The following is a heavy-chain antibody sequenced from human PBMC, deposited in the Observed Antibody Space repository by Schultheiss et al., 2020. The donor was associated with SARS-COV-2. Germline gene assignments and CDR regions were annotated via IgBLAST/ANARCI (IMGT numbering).Heavy chain of an antibody. Sequence: GESLKISCAASGFTFSSYDMHWVRQATGKGLEWVSAIGTAGDTYYQGSVKGRFTISRENAKNSLYLQMNSLRAEDTAVYYCARDGNWGLDYWGQGTLVTVSS. V-gene: IGHV3-13*04. CDR2: IGTAGDT. J-gene: IGHJ4*02. D-gene: IGHD7-27*01. CDR1: GFTFSSYD. CDR3: ARDGNWGLDY.